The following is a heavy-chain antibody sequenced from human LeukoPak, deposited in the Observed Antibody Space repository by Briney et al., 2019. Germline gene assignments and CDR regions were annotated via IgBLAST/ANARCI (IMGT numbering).Heavy chain of an antibody. J-gene: IGHJ3*02. D-gene: IGHD2-21*02. CDR3: ARRVEYCGGDCGRPMAFDM. CDR2: ISYDGSNK. V-gene: IGHV3-30-3*01. Sequence: PRGSLRLSCAASGFTFSNYAMHWVRQAPGKGLEWVAVISYDGSNKYYADSVKGRFTISRDNSKNTLYLQMNSLRAEDTAVYYCARRVEYCGGDCGRPMAFDMWGQGTMVTVSS. CDR1: GFTFSNYA.